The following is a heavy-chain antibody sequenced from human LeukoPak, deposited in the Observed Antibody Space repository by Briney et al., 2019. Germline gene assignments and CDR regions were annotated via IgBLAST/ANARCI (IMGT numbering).Heavy chain of an antibody. D-gene: IGHD6-19*01. CDR1: GGSINSHY. CDR3: VRRDTGWNYFDY. V-gene: IGHV4-59*08. CDR2: IYYTGKI. Sequence: PSETLSLTCAVSGGSINSHYWGWIRQPPGKGLQWIGGIYYTGKINYNPSLKSRVTITLDTSKDHLSLNLTSVFAADTAIYYCVRRDTGWNYFDYWGQGILVTVSS. J-gene: IGHJ4*02.